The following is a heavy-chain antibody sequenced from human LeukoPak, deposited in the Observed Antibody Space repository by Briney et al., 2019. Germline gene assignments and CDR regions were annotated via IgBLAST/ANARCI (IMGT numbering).Heavy chain of an antibody. CDR3: AKDKTWGNGGPFDH. CDR1: GFTFSTYW. D-gene: IGHD3-16*01. CDR2: INREGNGT. V-gene: IGHV3-74*01. Sequence: GGSLRLSCAASGFTFSTYWMHWVRQVPGKGLVWVSRINREGNGTTYADSVKGRFTISRDNAKNTLYLQMNSLRAEDTAVYYCAKDKTWGNGGPFDHWGQGTLVTVSS. J-gene: IGHJ4*02.